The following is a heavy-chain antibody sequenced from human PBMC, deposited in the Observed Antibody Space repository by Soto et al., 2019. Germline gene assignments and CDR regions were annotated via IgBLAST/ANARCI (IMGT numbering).Heavy chain of an antibody. CDR1: GYTFTSYG. CDR2: ISAYNGNT. J-gene: IGHJ4*02. CDR3: ASSDCSGGSCYKYSSGWPFDY. D-gene: IGHD2-15*01. V-gene: IGHV1-18*01. Sequence: ASVKVSCKASGYTFTSYGISWVRQAPGQGLEWMGWISAYNGNTNYAQKLQGRVTMTTDTSTSTAYMELRSLRSDDTAVYYCASSDCSGGSCYKYSSGWPFDYWGQGTLVTVSS.